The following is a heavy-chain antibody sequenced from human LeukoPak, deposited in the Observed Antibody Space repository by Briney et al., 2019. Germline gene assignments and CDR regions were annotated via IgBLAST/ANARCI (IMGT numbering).Heavy chain of an antibody. V-gene: IGHV1-69*04. CDR3: ARDGGPSGYND. CDR2: IIPILGIA. D-gene: IGHD3-22*01. J-gene: IGHJ4*02. CDR1: GGTFSSYA. Sequence: SVKVSCKASGGTFSSYAISWVRQAPGQGLEWMGRIIPILGIANYAQKFQGRVTVTADKSTSTAYMELSSLRSEDTAVYYCARDGGPSGYNDWGQGTLVIVSS.